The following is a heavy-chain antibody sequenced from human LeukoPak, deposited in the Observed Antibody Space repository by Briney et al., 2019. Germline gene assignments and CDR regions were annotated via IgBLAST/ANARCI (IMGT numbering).Heavy chain of an antibody. J-gene: IGHJ4*02. CDR3: TTGRVL. CDR1: GFTFSKAW. Sequence: GGSLRLSCAASGFTFSKAWMSWVRQAPGKGLERVGRIRSKTDGGSIEYGAPVKGRFNISRDDSKNTLDLQMNTLTTEDTAVYYCTTGRVLWGQGTLVIVSS. CDR2: IRSKTDGGSI. V-gene: IGHV3-15*01.